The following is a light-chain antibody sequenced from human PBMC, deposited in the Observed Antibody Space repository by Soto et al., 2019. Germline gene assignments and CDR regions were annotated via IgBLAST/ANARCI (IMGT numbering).Light chain of an antibody. Sequence: DIQMSQSPSTLSASVGDRVTITCRASRSINSYLTWYQQKPGRAPKVLIYKASDLEPGVPSRSSDSGSGTDFTLIITSLQPDAFATYYCQQYDTSPCTFGQGTKVDIK. CDR1: RSINSY. J-gene: IGKJ1*01. CDR2: KAS. V-gene: IGKV1-5*03. CDR3: QQYDTSPCT.